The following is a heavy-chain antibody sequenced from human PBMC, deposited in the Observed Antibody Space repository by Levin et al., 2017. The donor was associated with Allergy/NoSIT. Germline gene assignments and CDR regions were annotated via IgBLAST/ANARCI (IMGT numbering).Heavy chain of an antibody. CDR2: ISYHGSSK. D-gene: IGHD1-26*01. CDR1: GFTFSDHG. Sequence: GESLKISCAASGFTFSDHGVHWVRQAPGRALEWVAFISYHGSSKYFADSVKGRFTISRDNSKNTMHLQMNNLRAEDTAIYYCAKDPGWERGFFDSWGQGTLVTVSS. CDR3: AKDPGWERGFFDS. J-gene: IGHJ4*02. V-gene: IGHV3-30*18.